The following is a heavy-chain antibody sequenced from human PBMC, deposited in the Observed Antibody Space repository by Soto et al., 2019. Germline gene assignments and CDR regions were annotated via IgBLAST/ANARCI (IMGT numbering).Heavy chain of an antibody. CDR2: ISSNGGST. J-gene: IGHJ4*02. V-gene: IGHV3-64D*06. CDR3: VKTDPGGPLSSWYYYNIGWYFDY. D-gene: IGHD6-13*01. CDR1: GFTFSSYA. Sequence: PGGSLRLSCSASGFTFSSYAMHWVRQAPGKGLEYVSAISSNGGSTYYADSVKGRFTISRDNSKNTLYLQMSSLRAEDTAVYYCVKTDPGGPLSSWYYYNIGWYFDYWGQGTLVTVSS.